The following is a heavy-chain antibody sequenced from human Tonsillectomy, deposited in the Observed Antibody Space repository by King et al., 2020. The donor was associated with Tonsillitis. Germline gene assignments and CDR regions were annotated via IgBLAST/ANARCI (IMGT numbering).Heavy chain of an antibody. V-gene: IGHV4-31*03. D-gene: IGHD3/OR15-3a*01. CDR2: ISYSGST. Sequence: VQLQESGPGLVKPSQTLSLTCTVSGASISNGDYYWSWIRQHPGKVLEWIGYISYSGSTYYHPSLQSRVTMSVDTSKNQFSLKLSSVAAADSAVYYCASYAYTFWTSIGWGQGTLVTVSS. J-gene: IGHJ4*02. CDR3: ASYAYTFWTSIG. CDR1: GASISNGDYY.